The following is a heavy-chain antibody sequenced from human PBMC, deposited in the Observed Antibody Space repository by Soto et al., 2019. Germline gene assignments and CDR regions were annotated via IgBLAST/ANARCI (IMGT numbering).Heavy chain of an antibody. J-gene: IGHJ5*02. CDR3: ARDRDVVVPAAITSGFDP. D-gene: IGHD2-2*01. CDR1: GYTFPSYY. V-gene: IGHV1-46*01. Sequence: ASVKVSCKASGYTFPSYYMPWVRQAPGQGLEWMGIINPSGGSTSYAQKFQGRVTMTRDTSTSTVYMELSSLRSEDTAVYYCARDRDVVVPAAITSGFDPWGQGTLVTVSS. CDR2: INPSGGST.